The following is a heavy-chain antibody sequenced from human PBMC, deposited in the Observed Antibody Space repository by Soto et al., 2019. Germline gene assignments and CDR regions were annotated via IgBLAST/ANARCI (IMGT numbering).Heavy chain of an antibody. CDR1: GFTFSSYG. CDR2: IWFDGSLK. CDR3: WRDRKTALPGSD. J-gene: IGHJ4*02. V-gene: IGHV3-33*08. Sequence: GGSLRLSCAASGFTFSSYGMHWVRQAPGKGLEWVALIWFDGSLKYYADSVKGRFTISRDNSKNTLYLQMNSLRAEDTAVYYCWRDRKTALPGSDLGQGTRVTVSS.